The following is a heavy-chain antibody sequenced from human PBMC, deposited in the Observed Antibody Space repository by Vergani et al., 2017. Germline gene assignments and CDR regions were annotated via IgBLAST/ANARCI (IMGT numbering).Heavy chain of an antibody. CDR3: ARDSSSWYYTYYYYYGMDV. CDR1: GGSISSYY. D-gene: IGHD6-13*01. CDR2: IYYSGST. Sequence: QVQLQESGPGLVKPSETLSLTCTVSGGSISSYYWSWIRQPPGKGLEWIGYIYYSGSTYYNPSLKSRVTISVDTSRTQFSLKLRSVTAADTAVYYCARDSSSWYYTYYYYYGMDVWGQGTTVTVSS. V-gene: IGHV4-59*12. J-gene: IGHJ6*02.